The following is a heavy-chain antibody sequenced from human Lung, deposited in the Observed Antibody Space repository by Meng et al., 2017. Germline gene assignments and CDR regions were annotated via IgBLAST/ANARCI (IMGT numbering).Heavy chain of an antibody. Sequence: QVQLQESGPGLVKPSQTLSPTCTVSGCSIRSGGYCWSWIRQYPGKGLEWIGYIYYSGSTYYNPSLRTRVTISLDTSKNQFSLKLSSVTAADTAVYYCVGTIGYYYAMAYWGQGTLVTVSS. V-gene: IGHV4-31*03. CDR3: VGTIGYYYAMAY. D-gene: IGHD3-22*01. CDR2: IYYSGST. CDR1: GCSIRSGGYC. J-gene: IGHJ4*02.